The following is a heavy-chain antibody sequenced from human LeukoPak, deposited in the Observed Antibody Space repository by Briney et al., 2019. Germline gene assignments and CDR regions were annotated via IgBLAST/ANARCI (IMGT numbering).Heavy chain of an antibody. J-gene: IGHJ4*02. CDR2: IRFDGNNK. Sequence: GGSLRLSCAASGFTFRTYAMHWVRQAPGKGLEWVAFIRFDGNNKYYADSVKGRFTISRDNSKNTLYLQMNSLRAEDTAVYYCSCGSGSPFDYWGQGTLVTVSS. D-gene: IGHD3-10*01. CDR1: GFTFRTYA. CDR3: SCGSGSPFDY. V-gene: IGHV3-30*02.